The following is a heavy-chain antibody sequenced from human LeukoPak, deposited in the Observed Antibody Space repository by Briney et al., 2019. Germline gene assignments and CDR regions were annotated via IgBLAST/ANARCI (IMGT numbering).Heavy chain of an antibody. V-gene: IGHV4-59*01. J-gene: IGHJ6*02. CDR3: ARDLIDYYYGMDV. CDR1: GGSISRYY. CDR2: IYYSGST. D-gene: IGHD3-22*01. Sequence: SETLSLTCTVSGGSISRYYWSWIRQPPGEGLEWIGYIYYSGSTNYNPSLKSRVTISVDTSKNQFSLKLSSVTAADTAVYYCARDLIDYYYGMDVWGQGTTVTVSS.